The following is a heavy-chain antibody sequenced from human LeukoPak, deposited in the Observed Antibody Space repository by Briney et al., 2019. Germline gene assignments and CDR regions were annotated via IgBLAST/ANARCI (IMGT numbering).Heavy chain of an antibody. CDR3: ARAEYCSSTSCYIGY. CDR2: INWNGGST. V-gene: IGHV3-20*04. J-gene: IGHJ4*02. D-gene: IGHD2-2*02. Sequence: GGSLRLSCAASGFTFDDYGMSWVRQAPGKGLEWVSGINWNGGSTGYADSVKGRFTISRDDAKNSLYLQMNSLRAEDTAVYYCARAEYCSSTSCYIGYWGQGTLVTVSS. CDR1: GFTFDDYG.